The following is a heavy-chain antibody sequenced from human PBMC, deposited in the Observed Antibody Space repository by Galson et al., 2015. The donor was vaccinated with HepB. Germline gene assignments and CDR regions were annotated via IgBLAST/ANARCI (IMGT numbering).Heavy chain of an antibody. CDR3: ARVPPRGYSYGYVLDY. V-gene: IGHV1-69*02. J-gene: IGHJ4*02. CDR2: IIPILGIA. D-gene: IGHD5-18*01. Sequence: SVKVSRKASGGTFSSYTISWVRQAPGQGLEWMGRIIPILGIANYAQKFQGRVTITADKSTSTAYMELSSLRSADTAVYYCARVPPRGYSYGYVLDYWGQGTLVTVSS. CDR1: GGTFSSYT.